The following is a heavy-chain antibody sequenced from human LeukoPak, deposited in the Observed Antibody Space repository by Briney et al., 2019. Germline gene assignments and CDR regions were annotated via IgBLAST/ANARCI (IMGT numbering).Heavy chain of an antibody. Sequence: GGSLRLSCAASGFTFSNYAMHWVRQAPDEGLEWVAVISRDGTDKYYADSVKGRLTISRDNSQSTLFLHMNTLSTEDTALYFCARAKRAPGTPENAFDIWGQGTMVTVSS. J-gene: IGHJ3*02. CDR3: ARAKRAPGTPENAFDI. CDR1: GFTFSNYA. V-gene: IGHV3-30*04. D-gene: IGHD6-13*01. CDR2: ISRDGTDK.